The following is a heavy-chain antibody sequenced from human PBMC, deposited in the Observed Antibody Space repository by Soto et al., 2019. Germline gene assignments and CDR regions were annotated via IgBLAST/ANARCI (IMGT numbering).Heavy chain of an antibody. CDR1: GGTFSSYT. J-gene: IGHJ6*03. CDR2: IIPILGIA. Sequence: ASVKVSCKASGGTFSSYTISWVRQAPGQGLEWMGRIIPILGIANYAQKFQGRVTITADKSTSTAYMELSSLRSEDTAVYYCARALRSSSRRLYYYMDVWGKGTTVTVSS. V-gene: IGHV1-69*02. CDR3: ARALRSSSRRLYYYMDV. D-gene: IGHD6-6*01.